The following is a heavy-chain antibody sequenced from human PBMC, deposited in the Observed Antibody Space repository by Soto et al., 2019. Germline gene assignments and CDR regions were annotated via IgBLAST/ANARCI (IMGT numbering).Heavy chain of an antibody. CDR1: GFTFSSYW. D-gene: IGHD3-10*01. Sequence: GGSLRLSCAASGFTFSSYWMSWVRQAPGKGLEWVANIKQDGSEKYYVDSVKGRFTISRDNAKNSLYLQMNSLRAEDTAVYYCARETIRGITMVVKRNYYYYMDVWGKGTTVTVSS. CDR2: IKQDGSEK. J-gene: IGHJ6*03. V-gene: IGHV3-7*01. CDR3: ARETIRGITMVVKRNYYYYMDV.